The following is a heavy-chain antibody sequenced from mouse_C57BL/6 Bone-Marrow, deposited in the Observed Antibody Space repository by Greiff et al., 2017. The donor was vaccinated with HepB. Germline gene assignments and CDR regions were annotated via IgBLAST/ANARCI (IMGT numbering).Heavy chain of an antibody. J-gene: IGHJ1*03. D-gene: IGHD2-3*01. CDR3: TKMVTSSSYWYFDV. CDR1: GYTFTDYE. V-gene: IGHV1-15*01. Sequence: QVQLKESGAELVRPGASVTLSCKASGYTFTDYEMHWVKQTPVHGLEWIGAIDPETGGTAYNQKFKGKAILTADKSSSTAYMELRSLTSEDSAVYYCTKMVTSSSYWYFDVWGTGTTVTVSS. CDR2: IDPETGGT.